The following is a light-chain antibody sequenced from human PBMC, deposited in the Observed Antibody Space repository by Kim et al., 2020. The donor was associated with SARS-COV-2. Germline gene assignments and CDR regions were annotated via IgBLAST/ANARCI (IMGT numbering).Light chain of an antibody. J-gene: IGKJ1*01. CDR2: KAS. V-gene: IGKV1-5*03. CDR1: QSISGW. Sequence: ATMGDRVTITCRASQSISGWLAWYQQKPGKAPNLLIYKASTLLTGVPSRFSGSGSGTEFTLTISSLQPDDFATYYCQQYSSYPRTFGQGTKVDIK. CDR3: QQYSSYPRT.